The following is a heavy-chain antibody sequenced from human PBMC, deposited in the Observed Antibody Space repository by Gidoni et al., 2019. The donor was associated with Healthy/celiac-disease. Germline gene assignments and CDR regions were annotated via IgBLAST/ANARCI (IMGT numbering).Heavy chain of an antibody. J-gene: IGHJ4*02. V-gene: IGHV3-15*07. D-gene: IGHD6-6*01. CDR1: GFTFSTAW. CDR2: IKSKTDGGTT. CDR3: TTAEEYSSLYQADY. Sequence: EVQLVESGGGLVKPGVSLRLSCAASGFTFSTAWMNWVRQAPGKGLGWVGRIKSKTDGGTTDYAAPVKGRFTISRDDSKNTLYLQMNSLKTEDTAVYYCTTAEEYSSLYQADYWGQGTLVTVSS.